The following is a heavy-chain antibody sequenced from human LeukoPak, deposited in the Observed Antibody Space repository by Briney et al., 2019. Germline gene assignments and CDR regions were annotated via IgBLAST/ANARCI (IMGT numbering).Heavy chain of an antibody. J-gene: IGHJ5*02. Sequence: TSETLSLTCTVSGGSISSSSYYWGWIRQPPGKGLEWIGRIYYSGSTYYNPSLKSRVTISVDTSKNQFSLKLSSVTAADTAVYYCARHLLPSSRVVDWFDPWGQGTLVTVSS. D-gene: IGHD2-2*01. V-gene: IGHV4-39*01. CDR3: ARHLLPSSRVVDWFDP. CDR2: IYYSGST. CDR1: GGSISSSSYY.